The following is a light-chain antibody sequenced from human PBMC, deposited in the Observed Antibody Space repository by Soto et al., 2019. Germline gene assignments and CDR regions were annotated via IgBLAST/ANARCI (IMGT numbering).Light chain of an antibody. Sequence: QSALTQPASVSGSPGQSIAISCTGTSSDVGGYDYVSWYQHHPGRAPKLIIYEVSHRPSGVSNRFSGSKSANTASLTISGLQAEDEADYYCTSYITTNTPVVFGGGTKLTVL. CDR2: EVS. V-gene: IGLV2-14*01. CDR3: TSYITTNTPVV. J-gene: IGLJ2*01. CDR1: SSDVGGYDY.